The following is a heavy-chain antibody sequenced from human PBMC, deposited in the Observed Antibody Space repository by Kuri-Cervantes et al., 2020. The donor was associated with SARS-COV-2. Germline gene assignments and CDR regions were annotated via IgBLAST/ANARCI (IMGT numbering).Heavy chain of an antibody. CDR3: ARDYYYDSSVHFDY. J-gene: IGHJ4*02. Sequence: GGSLRLSCAASGFTFSDYYMSWIRQAPRKGLEWISYISSSGSTIYYADSVKGRFTISRDNAKNSLYLQMNSLRAEDTAVYYCARDYYYDSSVHFDYWGQGTPVTVSS. CDR2: ISSSGSTI. V-gene: IGHV3-11*01. CDR1: GFTFSDYY. D-gene: IGHD3-22*01.